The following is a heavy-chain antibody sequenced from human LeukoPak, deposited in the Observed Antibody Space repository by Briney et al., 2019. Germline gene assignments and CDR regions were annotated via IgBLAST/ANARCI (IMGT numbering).Heavy chain of an antibody. CDR1: GGIYRITA. CDR3: ATYGGNTAEYFQH. V-gene: IGHV1-69*05. D-gene: IGHD4-23*01. J-gene: IGHJ1*01. Sequence: GSSVKVSCKVSGGIYRITAITWVRQAPGQGLEWMGGIIPMSTTANYAQKLQGRVTITRDDSTSTAYMEVSSLRSEDTALYYCATYGGNTAEYFQHWGQGTLVTVSS. CDR2: IIPMSTTA.